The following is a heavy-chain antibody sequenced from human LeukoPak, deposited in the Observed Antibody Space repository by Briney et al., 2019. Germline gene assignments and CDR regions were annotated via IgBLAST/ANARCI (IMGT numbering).Heavy chain of an antibody. V-gene: IGHV4-59*01. J-gene: IGHJ5*02. CDR3: ARDVGVTTAAFDP. CDR2: IYYSGST. Sequence: SETLSLTCAVYGGSFSGYYWSWIRQPPGKGLEWIGYIYYSGSTNYNPSLKSRVTISVDTSKNQFSLKLSSVTAADTAVYYCARDVGVTTAAFDPWGQGTPVTVSS. D-gene: IGHD4-11*01. CDR1: GGSFSGYY.